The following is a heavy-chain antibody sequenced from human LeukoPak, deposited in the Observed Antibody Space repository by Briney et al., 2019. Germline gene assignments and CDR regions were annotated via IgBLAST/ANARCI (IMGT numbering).Heavy chain of an antibody. Sequence: SETLSLTCTVSGGSISSYYWSWIRQPPGKGLEWIGYIYYSGSTNYNPSLKSRVTISVDTSKNQFSLKLSSVTAADTAVYYCARHTLRRYYYGMDVWGQGTTVTVSS. V-gene: IGHV4-59*08. CDR3: ARHTLRRYYYGMDV. CDR1: GGSISSYY. CDR2: IYYSGST. J-gene: IGHJ6*02.